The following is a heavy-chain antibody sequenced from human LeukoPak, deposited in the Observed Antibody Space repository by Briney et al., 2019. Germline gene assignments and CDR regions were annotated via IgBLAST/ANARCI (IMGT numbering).Heavy chain of an antibody. V-gene: IGHV3-30*03. CDR1: GFTFSSYG. J-gene: IGHJ4*02. Sequence: GGSLRLSCAASGFTFSSYGMYWVRQAPGKGLEWVAVISYDGSNKYYADSVKGRFTISRDNSKNTLYLQMNSLRAEDTAVYYCASGDDFWSGYPYYFDYWGQGTLVTVSS. CDR2: ISYDGSNK. D-gene: IGHD3-3*01. CDR3: ASGDDFWSGYPYYFDY.